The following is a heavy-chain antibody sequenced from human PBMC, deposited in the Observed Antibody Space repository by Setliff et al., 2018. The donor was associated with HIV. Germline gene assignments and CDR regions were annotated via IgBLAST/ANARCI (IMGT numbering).Heavy chain of an antibody. D-gene: IGHD5-12*01. Sequence: GASVKVSCKASGYTFTRYFMHCVRQAPGQGLEWLGMINPSGGSTWYAQKFQGRVTMTGDTSTNTLYMELSSLRSEDTAVYYCARRAFKDGYKRPYFDYWGQGTLVTVSS. J-gene: IGHJ4*02. CDR3: ARRAFKDGYKRPYFDY. V-gene: IGHV1-46*01. CDR1: GYTFTRYF. CDR2: INPSGGST.